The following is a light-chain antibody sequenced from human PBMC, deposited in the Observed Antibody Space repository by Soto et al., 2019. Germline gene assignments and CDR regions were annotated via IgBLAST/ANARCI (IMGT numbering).Light chain of an antibody. V-gene: IGLV1-44*01. CDR2: TND. J-gene: IGLJ1*01. CDR1: TSNIGEST. Sequence: HSVLTQPPSASGTPGQRVTISCSGSTSNIGESTVSWYRHLPGMAPKLLISTNDQRPSGVPDRFSGSKSGTSASLAISGLQSEDEADYYCVAWDDSLSGHVFGTGTKLTVL. CDR3: VAWDDSLSGHV.